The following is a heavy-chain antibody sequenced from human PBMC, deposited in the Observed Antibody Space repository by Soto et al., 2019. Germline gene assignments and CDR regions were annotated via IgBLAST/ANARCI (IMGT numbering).Heavy chain of an antibody. D-gene: IGHD2-2*02. CDR1: GYSFTSYW. J-gene: IGHJ6*02. CDR3: AGQMGGAIYYYYGMDV. CDR2: IDPSDSYT. Sequence: PGESLKISCKGSGYSFTSYWISWVRQMPGKGLEWMGRIDPSDSYTNYSPSFHGHVTISADKSISTAYLQWSSLKASDTAMYYCAGQMGGAIYYYYGMDVWGQGTTVTVSS. V-gene: IGHV5-10-1*01.